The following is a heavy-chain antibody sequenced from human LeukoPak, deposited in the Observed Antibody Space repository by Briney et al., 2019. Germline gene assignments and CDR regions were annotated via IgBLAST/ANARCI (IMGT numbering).Heavy chain of an antibody. Sequence: GRSLRLSCAASGFSFSNFGMHWVRQAPDKGLEWVAVISYDGSNKYFADSVKGRFTISRDNSKNTLYLQMNSLRAEDTAVYYCATQDGYDNSGHYGYWGQGTLVTVSS. CDR2: ISYDGSNK. V-gene: IGHV3-30*03. D-gene: IGHD3-22*01. CDR1: GFSFSNFG. CDR3: ATQDGYDNSGHYGY. J-gene: IGHJ4*02.